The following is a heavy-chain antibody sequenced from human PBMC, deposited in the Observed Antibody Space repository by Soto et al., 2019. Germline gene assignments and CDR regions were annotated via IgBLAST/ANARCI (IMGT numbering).Heavy chain of an antibody. V-gene: IGHV4-31*03. CDR1: GGSISSGGYY. CDR3: VRGVLS. Sequence: PSETLSLTCNVSGGSISSGGYYWTWIRQHPEKGLEWIGNIHHSGSTFYNPSLKSRVSISVDTSKNQFSLKLSSVTAADTAVYFCVRGVLSWGQGTLVTVSS. CDR2: IHHSGST. J-gene: IGHJ1*01. D-gene: IGHD3-10*01.